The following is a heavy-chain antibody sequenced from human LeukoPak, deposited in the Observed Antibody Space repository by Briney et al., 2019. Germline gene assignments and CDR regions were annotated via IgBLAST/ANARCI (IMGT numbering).Heavy chain of an antibody. CDR3: ARRRQVVAATRSDYLDY. Sequence: GESLKISCKGSGYSFTNYWIGWVRQMPGKGLEWMGIIYPGDSDTRYSPSFEGQVTMSADKSISTAYLQWSSLKASDTAMYYCARRRQVVAATRSDYLDYWGQGTLVTVSS. CDR1: GYSFTNYW. V-gene: IGHV5-51*01. J-gene: IGHJ4*02. D-gene: IGHD2-15*01. CDR2: IYPGDSDT.